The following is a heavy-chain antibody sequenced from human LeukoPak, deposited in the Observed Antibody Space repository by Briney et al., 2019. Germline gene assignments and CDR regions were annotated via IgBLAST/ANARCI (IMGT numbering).Heavy chain of an antibody. D-gene: IGHD6-13*01. CDR1: GYIFTGCY. Sequence: ASVKVSCKASGYIFTGCYIHWVRQAPGQGLEWMGRINPNSGGTNYAQNFQGRVTMTRDTSITTAYMELSRLTSDDTAVYYCARDRVAAAGTYVDYWGQGILVTVSS. J-gene: IGHJ4*02. V-gene: IGHV1-2*06. CDR2: INPNSGGT. CDR3: ARDRVAAAGTYVDY.